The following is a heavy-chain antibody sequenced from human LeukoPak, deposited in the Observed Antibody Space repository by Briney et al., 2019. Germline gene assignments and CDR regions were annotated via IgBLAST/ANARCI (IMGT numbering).Heavy chain of an antibody. V-gene: IGHV4-59*08. Sequence: PSETLSLTCTVSGGSISSYYWSWIRQPPGKGLEWIGYIYYSGSTNYNPYLKSRVTISVDTSKNQFSLKLSSVTAADTAVYYCARSLYYDFWSGYVYYFDYWGQGTLVTVSS. CDR3: ARSLYYDFWSGYVYYFDY. J-gene: IGHJ4*02. CDR2: IYYSGST. CDR1: GGSISSYY. D-gene: IGHD3-3*01.